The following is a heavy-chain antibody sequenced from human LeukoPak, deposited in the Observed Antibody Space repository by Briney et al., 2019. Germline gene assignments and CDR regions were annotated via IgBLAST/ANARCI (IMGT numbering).Heavy chain of an antibody. V-gene: IGHV3-48*04. CDR3: AREHLGVAAADY. J-gene: IGHJ4*02. CDR2: ISNSGSII. Sequence: GGSLRLSCAASGFTLSSYAMSWVRQAPGKGLEWVSYISNSGSIIHYADSLKGRFTISRDNAKNSVYLQMNSLRAEDTAVYYCAREHLGVAAADYWGQGTLVTVSS. CDR1: GFTLSSYA. D-gene: IGHD6-19*01.